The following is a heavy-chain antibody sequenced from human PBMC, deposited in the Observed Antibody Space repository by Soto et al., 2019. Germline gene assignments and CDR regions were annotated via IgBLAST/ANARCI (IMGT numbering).Heavy chain of an antibody. CDR2: IIAIFGKA. CDR3: ASFRSLSGPYYDFFSGYYFDY. Sequence: GASVKVSCKASGGTFSSYAISWVRQAPGQGLEWMGGIIAIFGKAKYAQKFQGRVTITADESTSTAYMELSSLRSQATAVYYCASFRSLSGPYYDFFSGYYFDYSGQGTLVTVSS. J-gene: IGHJ4*02. CDR1: GGTFSSYA. V-gene: IGHV1-69*13. D-gene: IGHD3-3*01.